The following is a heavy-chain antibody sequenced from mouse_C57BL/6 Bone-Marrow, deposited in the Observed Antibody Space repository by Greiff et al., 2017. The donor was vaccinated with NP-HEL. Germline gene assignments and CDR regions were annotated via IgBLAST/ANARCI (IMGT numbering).Heavy chain of an antibody. CDR2: ISYDGSN. Sequence: EVKLVESGPGLVKPSQSLSLTCSVTGYSITSGYYWNWIRQFPGNKLEWMGYISYDGSNNYNPSLKNRISITRDTSKNQFFLKLNSVTTEDTATYYCARDPFITTVVATGFDYWGQGTTLTVSS. V-gene: IGHV3-6*01. CDR3: ARDPFITTVVATGFDY. CDR1: GYSITSGYY. D-gene: IGHD1-1*01. J-gene: IGHJ2*01.